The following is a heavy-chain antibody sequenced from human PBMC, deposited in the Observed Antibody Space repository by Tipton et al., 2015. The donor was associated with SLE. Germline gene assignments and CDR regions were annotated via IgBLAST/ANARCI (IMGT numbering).Heavy chain of an antibody. CDR2: IYHSGST. CDR1: GYSISSGYY. J-gene: IGHJ4*02. Sequence: LRLSCAVSGYSISSGYYWGWIRQPPGKGLEGIGSIYHSGSTYYNPSLKSRVTISVDTSKNQFSLKLSSVTAADTAVYYCARDPVETGFDYWGQGTLVTVSS. CDR3: ARDPVETGFDY. D-gene: IGHD5-24*01. V-gene: IGHV4-38-2*02.